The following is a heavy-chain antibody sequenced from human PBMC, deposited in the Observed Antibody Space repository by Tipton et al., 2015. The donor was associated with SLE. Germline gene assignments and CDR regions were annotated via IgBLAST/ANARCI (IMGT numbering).Heavy chain of an antibody. J-gene: IGHJ6*02. Sequence: TLSLTCAVSGYSISSGYYWGWIRQPPGKGLEWIGSIYHSGSTYYNPSLKSRVTISVDTSKNQFSLKLSSVTAADTAVYYCARGSIAVAGYYYGMDAWGQGTTVTVSS. CDR1: GYSISSGYY. CDR2: IYHSGST. D-gene: IGHD6-19*01. CDR3: ARGSIAVAGYYYGMDA. V-gene: IGHV4-38-2*01.